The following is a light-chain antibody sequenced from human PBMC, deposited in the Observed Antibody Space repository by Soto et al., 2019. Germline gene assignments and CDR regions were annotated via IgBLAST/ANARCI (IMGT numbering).Light chain of an antibody. Sequence: QSVVTQPASVSGSPGQSITISSTGTSSDVGGYDYVSWYQQYPGKAPRLIIYEVSNRPSGVSNRFSGSKSGNTASLTISGLRAEDEGDYFCSSYTGTSALILFGGGNKLTVL. CDR3: SSYTGTSALIL. J-gene: IGLJ2*01. CDR2: EVS. V-gene: IGLV2-14*01. CDR1: SSDVGGYDY.